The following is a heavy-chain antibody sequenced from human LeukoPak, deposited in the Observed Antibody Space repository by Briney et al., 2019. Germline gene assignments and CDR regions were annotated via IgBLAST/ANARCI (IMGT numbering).Heavy chain of an antibody. V-gene: IGHV4-39*01. CDR1: GGSISSCGYY. J-gene: IGHJ3*02. Sequence: PSETLSLTCSVSGGSISSCGYYRGWIRQSPGRGLEWIGSVHCSGGTYYSPSLKSRVTISVDTSKKHLYVKLGSVTAADTAVYYCARHSDRASAGTPHAFDIWGQGTMVTVSS. D-gene: IGHD6-13*01. CDR3: ARHSDRASAGTPHAFDI. CDR2: VHCSGGT.